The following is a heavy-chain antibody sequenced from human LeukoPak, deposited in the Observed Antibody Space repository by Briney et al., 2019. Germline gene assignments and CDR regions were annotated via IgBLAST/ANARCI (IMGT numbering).Heavy chain of an antibody. CDR2: ISYDGGNI. CDR1: GFTFSAYA. J-gene: IGHJ1*01. Sequence: GALRLSCAASGFTFSAYAIHWVRQAPGKGLEWVAVISYDGGNIYYADSVKGRFTISRDNSKNTLFLQMNSLRAEDTAVYYCATYSSLNRREFQYWGQGTLLTVSS. V-gene: IGHV3-30*03. D-gene: IGHD3-22*01. CDR3: ATYSSLNRREFQY.